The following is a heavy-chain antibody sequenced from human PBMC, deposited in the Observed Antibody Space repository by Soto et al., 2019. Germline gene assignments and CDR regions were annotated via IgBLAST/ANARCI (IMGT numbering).Heavy chain of an antibody. Sequence: GGSLRLSCSASGFTFSSYAMHWVRQSPGKGLEYVSAISSNGGSTYYADSVKGGFTISRDNSKNTLYLQMSSLRAEDTVVYYCVKSGRWLQLPRPFDYWGQGTLVTVSS. CDR1: GFTFSSYA. V-gene: IGHV3-64D*06. CDR2: ISSNGGST. J-gene: IGHJ4*02. D-gene: IGHD5-12*01. CDR3: VKSGRWLQLPRPFDY.